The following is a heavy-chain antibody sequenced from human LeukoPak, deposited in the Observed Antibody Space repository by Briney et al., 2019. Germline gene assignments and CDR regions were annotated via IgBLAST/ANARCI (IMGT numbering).Heavy chain of an antibody. J-gene: IGHJ4*02. V-gene: IGHV4-34*01. D-gene: IGHD3-22*01. CDR2: INHSGST. Sequence: SETLSLTCAVYGGSFSGYYWSWIRQPPGKGLEWIGEINHSGSTNYNPSLKSRVTISVDTSKNQFSLKLSSVTAADTAVYHCARGQYYYDSSGYFITKTNYYFDYWGQGTLVTVSS. CDR3: ARGQYYYDSSGYFITKTNYYFDY. CDR1: GGSFSGYY.